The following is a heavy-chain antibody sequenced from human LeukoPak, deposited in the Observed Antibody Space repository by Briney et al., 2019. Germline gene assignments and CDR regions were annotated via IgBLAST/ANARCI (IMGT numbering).Heavy chain of an antibody. D-gene: IGHD2/OR15-2a*01. J-gene: IGHJ4*01. Sequence: SETLSLTCTVSGGSINTDSYYCGWIRQSPGKGLEWIGSVSYIGSTFFNPSPKSRVNMSVDTSKNQFSLKLSSVTAADTALYYCARHPVLMMSTFQGVFDYWGQGSLVTVSS. CDR3: ARHPVLMMSTFQGVFDY. CDR2: VSYIGST. V-gene: IGHV4-39*01. CDR1: GGSINTDSYY.